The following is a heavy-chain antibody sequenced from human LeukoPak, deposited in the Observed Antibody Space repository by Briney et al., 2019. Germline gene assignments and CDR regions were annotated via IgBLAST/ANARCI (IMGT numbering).Heavy chain of an antibody. CDR1: GFTFDDYA. V-gene: IGHV3-9*01. CDR2: ISWNSGSI. CDR3: AKGPISWLPVNSDY. Sequence: PGGSLRLSCAASGFTFDDYAMHWVRQAPGKGLEWVSGISWNSGSIGYADSVKGRFTISRDNAKNSLYLQMNSLRAEDTALYYCAKGPISWLPVNSDYWGQGTLVTVSS. D-gene: IGHD3-22*01. J-gene: IGHJ4*02.